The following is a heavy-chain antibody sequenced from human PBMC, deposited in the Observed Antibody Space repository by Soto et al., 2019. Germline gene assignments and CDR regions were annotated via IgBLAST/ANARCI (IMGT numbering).Heavy chain of an antibody. D-gene: IGHD6-19*01. CDR1: GFTFGGFA. V-gene: IGHV3-23*01. CDR3: AKNPLLGQWLEPFDY. J-gene: IGHJ4*02. CDR2: IGRTGGTI. Sequence: EVQLLESGGGLVQPGGSLRLSCAASGFTFGGFAMAWVRQAPGKGLEWVSTIGRTGGTIYYADSVKGRFTISRDNSKSTLFLQMNRLRADDTAVYYCAKNPLLGQWLEPFDYWGQGTLVTVSS.